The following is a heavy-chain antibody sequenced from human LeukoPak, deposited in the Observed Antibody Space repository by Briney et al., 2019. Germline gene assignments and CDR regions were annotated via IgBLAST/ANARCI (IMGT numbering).Heavy chain of an antibody. D-gene: IGHD6-13*01. J-gene: IGHJ5*02. V-gene: IGHV1-2*02. CDR2: INPNSGGT. CDR3: AREVAAGTPRGPDWNWFDP. Sequence: ASVKVSCKASGYTFTGYYMHWVRQAPGQGLEWMGWINPNSGGTNYAQKFQGRVTMTTDTSTSTAYMELRSLRSDDTAVYYCAREVAAGTPRGPDWNWFDPWGQGTLVTVSS. CDR1: GYTFTGYY.